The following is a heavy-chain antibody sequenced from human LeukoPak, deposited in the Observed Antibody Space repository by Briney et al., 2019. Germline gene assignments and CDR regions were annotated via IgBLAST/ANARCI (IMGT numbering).Heavy chain of an antibody. CDR2: INHSGST. CDR1: GGSFSGYY. Sequence: SETLSLTCAVYGGSFSGYYWSWIRQPPGKGLEWIGEINHSGSTNYNPSLKSRVTISVDTSKNQFSLKLSSVTAADTAVYYCARGRDIVVVVAATMDVWGKGTTVTVSS. V-gene: IGHV4-34*01. D-gene: IGHD2-15*01. J-gene: IGHJ6*04. CDR3: ARGRDIVVVVAATMDV.